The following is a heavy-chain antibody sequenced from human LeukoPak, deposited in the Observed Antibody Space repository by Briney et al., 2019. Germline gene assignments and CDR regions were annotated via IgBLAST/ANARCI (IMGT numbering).Heavy chain of an antibody. CDR2: INSDGSST. CDR1: GFTFSSYW. CDR3: ATSSVVPAAVIG. J-gene: IGHJ4*02. V-gene: IGHV3-74*01. D-gene: IGHD2-2*01. Sequence: GGTLRLSCAASGFTFSSYWMHWVRQAPGKGLVWVSRINSDGSSTSYADSVKGRFTISRDNAKNTLYLQMNSLRAEDTAVYYCATSSVVPAAVIGWGQGTLVTVSS.